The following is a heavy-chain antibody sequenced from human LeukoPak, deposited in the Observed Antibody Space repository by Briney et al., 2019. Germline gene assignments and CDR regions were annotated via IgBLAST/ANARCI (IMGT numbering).Heavy chain of an antibody. CDR2: ISYDGSNK. J-gene: IGHJ3*02. CDR1: GFTFSSYG. D-gene: IGHD4-23*01. V-gene: IGHV3-30*03. CDR3: ASSTTVVIIDAFDI. Sequence: PGGSLRLSCAASGFTFSSYGIHWVRQAPGKGLECVAVISYDGSNKYYADSVKGRFTISRDNSKNTLYLQMNSLRAEDTAVYYCASSTTVVIIDAFDIWGQGTMVTVSS.